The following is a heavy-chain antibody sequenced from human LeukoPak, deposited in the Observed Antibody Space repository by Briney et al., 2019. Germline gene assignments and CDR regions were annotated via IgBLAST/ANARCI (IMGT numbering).Heavy chain of an antibody. CDR2: INTDGTVT. V-gene: IGHV3-74*01. CDR1: GFTFSKYW. CDR3: ETKQWLAPPPDS. Sequence: GGSLRLSCAASGFTFSKYWMLWVRQAPGKGLESVSRINTDGTVTTYADSVKGRFTVPRDNADNTMFLQKNRESDGDTAVYYCETKQWLAPPPDSWGQGTPVTVSS. D-gene: IGHD6-19*01. J-gene: IGHJ4*02.